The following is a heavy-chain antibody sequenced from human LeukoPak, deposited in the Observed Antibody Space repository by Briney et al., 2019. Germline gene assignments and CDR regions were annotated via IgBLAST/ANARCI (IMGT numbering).Heavy chain of an antibody. Sequence: GGSLRLSCVVSGFTFSSYNMNWVRQAPGKGLEWVSVILTAGKTYYADSVKGRFTISRDDSKNMVYLQMNSLRTEDTAVYFCAREGYSSGWFRLWGQGTLVTVSS. J-gene: IGHJ4*02. CDR2: ILTAGKT. CDR1: GFTFSSYN. CDR3: AREGYSSGWFRL. D-gene: IGHD6-19*01. V-gene: IGHV3-53*01.